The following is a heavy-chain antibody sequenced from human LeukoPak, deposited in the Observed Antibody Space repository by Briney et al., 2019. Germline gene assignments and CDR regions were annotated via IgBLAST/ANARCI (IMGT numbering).Heavy chain of an antibody. CDR1: GFTVSSNY. V-gene: IGHV3-66*01. CDR2: IYSGGST. D-gene: IGHD3-10*01. J-gene: IGHJ4*02. Sequence: GGSLRLSCAASGFTVSSNYMSWVRQAPGKGLEWVSVIYSGGSTYYADSVKGRFTISRDNSKNTLYLQMNSLRAEDTAVYYCARDHRVYYGSGSYDYRGQGTLVTVSS. CDR3: ARDHRVYYGSGSYDY.